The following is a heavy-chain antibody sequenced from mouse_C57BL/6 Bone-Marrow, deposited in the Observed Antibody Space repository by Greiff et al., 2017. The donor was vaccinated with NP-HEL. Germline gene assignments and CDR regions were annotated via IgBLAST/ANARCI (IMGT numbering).Heavy chain of an antibody. Sequence: VQLQQSGPVLVKPGASVKMSCKASGYTFTDYYMNWVKQSHGKSLEWIGVINPYNGGTSYNQKFKGKATLTVDKSSSTAYMELNSLTSEDSAVYYCARREYYFDYWGQGTTRTVSS. J-gene: IGHJ2*01. CDR1: GYTFTDYY. CDR3: ARREYYFDY. V-gene: IGHV1-19*01. CDR2: INPYNGGT.